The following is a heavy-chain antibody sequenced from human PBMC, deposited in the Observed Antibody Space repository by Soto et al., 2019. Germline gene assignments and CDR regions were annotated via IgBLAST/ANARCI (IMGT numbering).Heavy chain of an antibody. D-gene: IGHD3-22*01. J-gene: IGHJ6*02. CDR1: GGSISSYY. CDR2: IYTSGST. V-gene: IGHV4-4*07. Sequence: SETLSLTCTVSGGSISSYYWSWIRQPAGKGLEWIGRIYTSGSTNYNPSLKSRVTMSVDTSKNQFSLKLSSVTAADTAVYYCARVGYYDSSGRGYYYYGMDVWGQGTTVTVS. CDR3: ARVGYYDSSGRGYYYYGMDV.